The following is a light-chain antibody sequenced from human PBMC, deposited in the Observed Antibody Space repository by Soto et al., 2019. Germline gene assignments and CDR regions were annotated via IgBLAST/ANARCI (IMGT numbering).Light chain of an antibody. CDR3: QQYDSSPRT. CDR2: VAS. CDR1: QSVSSSY. Sequence: EIVLTQSPGTLSFSPGERATLSCRASQSVSSSYLAWYQQKPGQAPRLLIYVASSRATGIPDRFSGSGSGTDFTLIISRLEPEDFAVYYCQQYDSSPRTFGQGTKVEIK. J-gene: IGKJ1*01. V-gene: IGKV3-20*01.